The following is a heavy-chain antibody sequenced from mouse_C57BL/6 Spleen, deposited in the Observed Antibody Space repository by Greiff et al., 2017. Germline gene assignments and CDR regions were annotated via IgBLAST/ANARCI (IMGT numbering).Heavy chain of an antibody. V-gene: IGHV1-55*01. CDR1: GYTFTSYW. D-gene: IGHD2-3*01. CDR2: IYPGSGST. CDR3: AREGEWLLRGAMDY. J-gene: IGHJ4*01. Sequence: QVQLQQPGAELVKPGASVKMSCKASGYTFTSYWITWVKQRPGQGLEWIGDIYPGSGSTNYNEKFKSKATLPVDTSSSTAYMQLSSLTSEDSAVYDCAREGEWLLRGAMDYWGQGTSVTVSS.